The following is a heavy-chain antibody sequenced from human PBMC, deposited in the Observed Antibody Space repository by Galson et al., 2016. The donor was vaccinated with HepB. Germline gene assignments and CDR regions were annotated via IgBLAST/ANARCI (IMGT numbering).Heavy chain of an antibody. D-gene: IGHD3-10*01. CDR1: GYTFTSHS. Sequence: SVKVSCKASGYTFTSHSISWVRQAPGQGLEWMGWISAYNGDTNYAQKIQGRVTMTRDTSTSTAYMELRSLRSDDTAVYYCARDLGFYSGSGFDPWGQGTLVTVSS. V-gene: IGHV1-18*01. CDR2: ISAYNGDT. J-gene: IGHJ5*02. CDR3: ARDLGFYSGSGFDP.